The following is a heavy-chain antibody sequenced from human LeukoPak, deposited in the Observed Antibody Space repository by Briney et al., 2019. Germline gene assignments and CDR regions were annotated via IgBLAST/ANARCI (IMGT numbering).Heavy chain of an antibody. D-gene: IGHD6-19*01. J-gene: IGHJ1*01. Sequence: GASVKVSCKASGYTFTSHFMHWVRQAPGQGLERMGIINPRGGSTSYTQKLQGRVTMTTDTSTSTAYMELRSLRSDDTAVYYCARDAPGQWPKTPWGQGTLVTVSS. V-gene: IGHV1-46*01. CDR3: ARDAPGQWPKTP. CDR2: INPRGGST. CDR1: GYTFTSHF.